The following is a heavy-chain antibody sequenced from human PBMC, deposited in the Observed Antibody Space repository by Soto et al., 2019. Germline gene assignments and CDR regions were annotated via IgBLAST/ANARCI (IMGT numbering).Heavy chain of an antibody. CDR3: ARERGVLSEAFDI. CDR2: TYYRSKWYN. V-gene: IGHV6-1*01. CDR1: GDSVSSNSAA. J-gene: IGHJ3*02. D-gene: IGHD3-10*01. Sequence: PSQTLSLTCAISGDSVSSNSAAWDWLRQSPSRGLEWLGRTYYRSKWYNDYVVSVKSRITINPDTSKNQFSLQLNSVTPEDTAVYYCARERGVLSEAFDIWGQGTVATVSS.